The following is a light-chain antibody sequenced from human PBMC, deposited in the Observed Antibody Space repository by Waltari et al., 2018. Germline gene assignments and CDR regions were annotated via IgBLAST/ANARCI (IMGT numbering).Light chain of an antibody. J-gene: IGKJ1*01. CDR2: GAS. V-gene: IGKV3-20*01. Sequence: EIVLTQSPGTLSLSPGERATLSCRASQRVTSNYLAWYQQKPGQSPRLLIYGASSRAAGISDKFSGSGSGTEFTLTISRLEPEDVAVYYCQQYATSTRTFGQGTKVE. CDR3: QQYATSTRT. CDR1: QRVTSNY.